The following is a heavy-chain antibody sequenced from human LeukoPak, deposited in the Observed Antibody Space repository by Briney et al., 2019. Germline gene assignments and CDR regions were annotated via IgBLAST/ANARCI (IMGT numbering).Heavy chain of an antibody. CDR2: IIPIFGTA. D-gene: IGHD1-1*01. CDR1: GGTSSSYA. CDR3: ARTTQAYYYYYYMDV. J-gene: IGHJ6*03. V-gene: IGHV1-69*05. Sequence: SVKVSCKASGGTSSSYAISWVRQAPGQGLEWMGGIIPIFGTANYAQKFQGRVTITTDESTSTAYMELSSLRSEDTAVYYCARTTQAYYYYYYMDVWGKGTTVTVSS.